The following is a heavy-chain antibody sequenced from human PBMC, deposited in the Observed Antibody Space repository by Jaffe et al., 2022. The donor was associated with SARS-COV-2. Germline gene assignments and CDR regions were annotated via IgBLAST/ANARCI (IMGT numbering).Heavy chain of an antibody. J-gene: IGHJ3*02. CDR1: GGSISSGSYY. CDR2: IYTSGST. V-gene: IGHV4-61*02. Sequence: QVQLQESGPGLVKPSQTLSLTCTVSGGSISSGSYYWSWIRQPAGKGLEWIGRIYTSGSTNYNPSLKSRVTISVDTSKNQFSLKLSSVTAADTAVYYCARARIQLPGGNAFDIWGQGTMVTVSS. CDR3: ARARIQLPGGNAFDI. D-gene: IGHD5-18*01.